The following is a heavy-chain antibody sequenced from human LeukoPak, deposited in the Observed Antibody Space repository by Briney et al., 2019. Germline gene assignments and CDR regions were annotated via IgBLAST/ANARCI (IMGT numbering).Heavy chain of an antibody. D-gene: IGHD3-3*01. V-gene: IGHV1-2*02. Sequence: ASVKVSCKASGYTFTGCYMHWVRQAPGQGLEWMGWINPNSGGTNYAQKFQGRVTMTRDTSISTAYMELSRLRSDDTAVYYCARAGYDFWSGYPSTWFDPWGQGTLVTVSS. CDR2: INPNSGGT. CDR3: ARAGYDFWSGYPSTWFDP. J-gene: IGHJ5*02. CDR1: GYTFTGCY.